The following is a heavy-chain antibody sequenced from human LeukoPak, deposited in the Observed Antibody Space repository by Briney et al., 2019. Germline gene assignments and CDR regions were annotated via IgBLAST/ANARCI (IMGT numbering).Heavy chain of an antibody. V-gene: IGHV4-59*12. CDR2: IYHSGST. CDR3: ARERCSGGSCYSGPPHAFDI. J-gene: IGHJ3*02. D-gene: IGHD2-15*01. CDR1: GGSITSYY. Sequence: SETLSLTCTVSGGSITSYYWSWIRQPPGKGLEWIGYIYHSGSTYYNPSLKSRVTISVDRSKNQFSLKLSSVTAADTAVYYCARERCSGGSCYSGPPHAFDIWGQGTMVTVSS.